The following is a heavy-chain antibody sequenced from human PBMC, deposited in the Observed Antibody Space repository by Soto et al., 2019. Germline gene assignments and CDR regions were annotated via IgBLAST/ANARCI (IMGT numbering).Heavy chain of an antibody. V-gene: IGHV2-5*02. CDR3: ARKNYGDYPTDY. D-gene: IGHD4-17*01. CDR2: IYWDDDK. J-gene: IGHJ4*02. CDR1: GFSLSTTGVG. Sequence: SGPTLVNPTQTLTLTCSFSGFSLSTTGVGVGWIRQPPGKALECLALIYWDDDKRYSPSLQSRLTITKDTSKNQVVLTMTNMDPVDTATYYCARKNYGDYPTDYWGQGTLVTAPQ.